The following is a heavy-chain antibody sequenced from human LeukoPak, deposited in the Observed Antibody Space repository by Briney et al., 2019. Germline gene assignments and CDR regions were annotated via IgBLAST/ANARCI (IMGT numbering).Heavy chain of an antibody. D-gene: IGHD2-21*01. CDR2: ISYNGSIK. CDR3: ARREFYCGDPLVAFDI. CDR1: GFTFSSYA. Sequence: RGSLRLSCAASGFTFSSYAMHWVSQAPGKGLEWVAIISYNGSIKLYAGSMKGRFITARDNSKNTLYLQMNSLIAEDTAVYYCARREFYCGDPLVAFDIWREGTMVTVSS. J-gene: IGHJ3*02. V-gene: IGHV3-30-3*01.